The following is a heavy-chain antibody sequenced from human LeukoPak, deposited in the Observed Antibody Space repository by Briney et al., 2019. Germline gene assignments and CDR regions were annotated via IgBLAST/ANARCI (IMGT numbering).Heavy chain of an antibody. D-gene: IGHD1-1*01. CDR1: GFTFSSYA. Sequence: PGGSLRLSCAASGFTFSSYAMHWVRQAPGKGLEWVAVISYDGSNKYYADSVKGRFTISRDSSKNTLYLQMNSLRAEDTAVYYCARDPPWGTGTAHSDYWGQGTLVTVSS. CDR2: ISYDGSNK. CDR3: ARDPPWGTGTAHSDY. V-gene: IGHV3-30-3*01. J-gene: IGHJ4*02.